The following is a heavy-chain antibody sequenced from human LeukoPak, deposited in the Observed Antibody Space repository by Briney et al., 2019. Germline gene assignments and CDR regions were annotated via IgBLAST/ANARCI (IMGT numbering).Heavy chain of an antibody. CDR2: ITDRGGAI. Sequence: GGSLRLSCAGSGFAFSNSAMTWVRQAPGQGLEWISYITDRGGAIYYADSVKGRFTISRDNAKNSLYLQMNSLRADDTAVYHCARVGGGAPLLPDYWGPGTLVTVSS. D-gene: IGHD2-21*01. J-gene: IGHJ4*02. CDR1: GFAFSNSA. CDR3: ARVGGGAPLLPDY. V-gene: IGHV3-48*03.